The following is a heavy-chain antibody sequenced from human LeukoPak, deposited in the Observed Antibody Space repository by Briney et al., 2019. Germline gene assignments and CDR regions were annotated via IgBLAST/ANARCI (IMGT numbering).Heavy chain of an antibody. CDR3: VRVEVGATRTVDY. J-gene: IGHJ4*02. Sequence: PSETLSLTCAVSGGSISSSNWWSWVRQPPGKGLEWIGSIYHSGTTSYNPSLKSRVTISVDTSKNQFSLKLSSVTAADTAVYYCVRVEVGATRTVDYWGQGTLVTVSS. CDR1: GGSISSSNW. D-gene: IGHD1-26*01. V-gene: IGHV4-4*02. CDR2: IYHSGTT.